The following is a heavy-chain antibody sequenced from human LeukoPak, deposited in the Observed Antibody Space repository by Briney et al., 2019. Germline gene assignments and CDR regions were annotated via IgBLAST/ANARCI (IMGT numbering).Heavy chain of an antibody. CDR3: ARESIAVAGPFDY. Sequence: SETLSLTCTVSGGSISSGDYYWSWIRQPPGKGLEWIGYIYYSGSTYYNPSLKSRVTLSVDTSKNQFSLKLSSVTAADTAVYYCARESIAVAGPFDYWGQGTLVTVSS. CDR1: GGSISSGDYY. J-gene: IGHJ4*02. D-gene: IGHD6-19*01. CDR2: IYYSGST. V-gene: IGHV4-30-4*01.